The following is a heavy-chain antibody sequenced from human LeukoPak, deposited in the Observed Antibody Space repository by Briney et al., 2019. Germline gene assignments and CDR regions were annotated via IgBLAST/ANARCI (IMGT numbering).Heavy chain of an antibody. CDR2: ISSSSSYL. V-gene: IGHV3-21*01. CDR3: ARGDGGPMGY. D-gene: IGHD2-15*01. Sequence: GGSLRLSCAASGFTFSSYSMNWVRQAPGKGLEWVSSISSSSSYLYYADSVKGRFTISRDNAKNSLYLQMNSLRAEDTAVYHCARGDGGPMGYWGQGTLVTVSS. J-gene: IGHJ4*02. CDR1: GFTFSSYS.